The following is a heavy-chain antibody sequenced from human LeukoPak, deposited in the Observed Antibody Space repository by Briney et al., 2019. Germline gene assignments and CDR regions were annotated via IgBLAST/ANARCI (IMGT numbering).Heavy chain of an antibody. D-gene: IGHD3-22*01. CDR3: ARGAREYYYDSSGYYIGTNYYYYGMDV. J-gene: IGHJ6*02. V-gene: IGHV1-69*13. Sequence: GASVEVSCKASGGTFSSYAISWVRQAPGQGLEWMGGIIPIFGTANYAQKFQGRVTITADESTSTAYMELSSLRSEDTAVYYCARGAREYYYDSSGYYIGTNYYYYGMDVWGQGTTVTVSS. CDR1: GGTFSSYA. CDR2: IIPIFGTA.